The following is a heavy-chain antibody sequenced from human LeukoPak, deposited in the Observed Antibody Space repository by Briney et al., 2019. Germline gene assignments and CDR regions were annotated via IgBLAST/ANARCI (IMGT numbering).Heavy chain of an antibody. V-gene: IGHV3-30*02. D-gene: IGHD3-10*01. CDR3: AKDESSFYYGSGSYYTGVDY. CDR2: IRYDGSNK. CDR1: GFTFSSYG. Sequence: GGSLRLSCAASGFTFSSYGMHWVRQAPGKGLEWVAFIRYDGSNKYYADSVKGRFTISRDNSKNTLYLQMNSLRAEDTAVYYCAKDESSFYYGSGSYYTGVDYWGQGTLVTVSS. J-gene: IGHJ4*02.